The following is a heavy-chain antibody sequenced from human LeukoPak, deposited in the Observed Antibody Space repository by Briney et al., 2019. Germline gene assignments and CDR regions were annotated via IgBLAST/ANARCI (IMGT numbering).Heavy chain of an antibody. V-gene: IGHV3-48*03. CDR2: ISSSGSTI. D-gene: IGHD6-19*01. CDR3: AKDQRSIAVAGYFDY. CDR1: GFTFSSYE. J-gene: IGHJ4*02. Sequence: GGSLRLSCAASGFTFSSYEMNWVRQAPGKGLEWVSYISSSGSTIYYADSVKGRFTISRDISKNTLYLQMNSLRAEDTAVYYCAKDQRSIAVAGYFDYWGQGTLATVSS.